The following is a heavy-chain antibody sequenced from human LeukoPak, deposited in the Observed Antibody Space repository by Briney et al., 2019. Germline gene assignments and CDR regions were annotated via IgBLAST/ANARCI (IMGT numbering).Heavy chain of an antibody. V-gene: IGHV4-59*08. Sequence: SETLSLTCTVSGGSISSYYWSWIRQPPGKGLERIGYIYYSGSTNYNPSLKSRVTISVDTSKNQFSLKLSSVTAADTAVYYCARRGLRISSGAAFDIWGQGTMVTVSS. J-gene: IGHJ3*02. CDR2: IYYSGST. D-gene: IGHD3-10*01. CDR3: ARRGLRISSGAAFDI. CDR1: GGSISSYY.